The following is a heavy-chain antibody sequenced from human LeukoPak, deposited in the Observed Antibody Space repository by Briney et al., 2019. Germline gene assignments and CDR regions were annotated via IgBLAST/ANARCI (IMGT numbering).Heavy chain of an antibody. J-gene: IGHJ4*02. V-gene: IGHV3-23*01. D-gene: IGHD2-15*01. CDR1: RYNFINFP. Sequence: PGGSLRLSCAAARYNFINFPMTSFPAAPGKGLEGVSFIGAKGDKNYAESGEDRFTISRDNSKRTLFLEMHSLRVEDTAVYYCARWKRMANREFFDWGQGTLVVVAS. CDR3: ARWKRMANREFFD. CDR2: IGAKGDK.